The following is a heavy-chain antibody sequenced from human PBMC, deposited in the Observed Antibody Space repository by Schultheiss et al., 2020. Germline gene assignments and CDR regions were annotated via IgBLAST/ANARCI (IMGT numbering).Heavy chain of an antibody. V-gene: IGHV3-48*02. CDR1: GFTFNHYG. CDR3: ARDRAGKTFDY. D-gene: IGHD6-19*01. J-gene: IGHJ4*02. CDR2: ISSSSDTI. Sequence: GGSLRLSCAASGFTFNHYGMNWVRQAPGKGLEWVAYISSSSDTIYYADSVKGRFTISRDNAKNSVYLQMSSLRDEDTAVYYCARDRAGKTFDYWGQGTLVTVSS.